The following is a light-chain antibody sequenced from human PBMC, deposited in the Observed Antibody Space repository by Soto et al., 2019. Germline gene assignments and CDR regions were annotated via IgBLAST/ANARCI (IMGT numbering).Light chain of an antibody. CDR2: GAS. J-gene: IGKJ2*01. CDR3: QQYNNWPQT. Sequence: EIVMTQSPATLSVSPGERATLSCRASQSVSSNLAWNQQKPGQAPRLLIYGASTRATGIPARFSGSGSGTEFTLTISSLQSEDVAVYYCQQYNNWPQTFGQGTKLEIK. CDR1: QSVSSN. V-gene: IGKV3-15*01.